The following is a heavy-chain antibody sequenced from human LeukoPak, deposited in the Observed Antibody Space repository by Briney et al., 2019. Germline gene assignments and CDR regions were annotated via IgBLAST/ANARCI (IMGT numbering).Heavy chain of an antibody. Sequence: PSETLSLTCTVSGGSISSYYWSWIRQPPGKGLEWIGYIYYSGYTNYNPSLKSRVAISVDTSKNQFSLKLSSVTAADTAVYYCARSLGTYYYDISGFVYFQHWGQGTLDTVSS. CDR2: IYYSGYT. J-gene: IGHJ1*01. CDR1: GGSISSYY. CDR3: ARSLGTYYYDISGFVYFQH. V-gene: IGHV4-59*01. D-gene: IGHD3-22*01.